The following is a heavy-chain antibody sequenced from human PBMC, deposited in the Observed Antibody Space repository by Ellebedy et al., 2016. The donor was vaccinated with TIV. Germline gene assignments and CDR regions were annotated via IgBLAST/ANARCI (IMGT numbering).Heavy chain of an antibody. CDR2: IWYDGSNK. CDR3: AREGGGYCSSTSCYFDY. Sequence: GESLKISCAASGFIVSSYGMHWVRQAPGKGLEWVAVIWYDGSNKYYADSVKGRFTISRDNSKNTLYLQMNSLRAEDTAVYYCAREGGGYCSSTSCYFDYWGQGTLVTVSS. J-gene: IGHJ4*02. V-gene: IGHV3-33*01. CDR1: GFIVSSYG. D-gene: IGHD2-2*01.